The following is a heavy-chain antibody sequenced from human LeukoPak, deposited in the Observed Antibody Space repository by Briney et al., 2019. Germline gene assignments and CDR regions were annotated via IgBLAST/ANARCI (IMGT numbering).Heavy chain of an antibody. Sequence: SETLSLTCTVPGGSVSSGSYYWSWIRQPPGKGLEWIGYIYYSGSTNYNPSLKSRATISVDTSKNQFSLKLSSGPAADTAVYYCARDRRIAVAGTRYYYYGMDVWGKGTTVTVSS. V-gene: IGHV4-61*01. J-gene: IGHJ6*04. CDR3: ARDRRIAVAGTRYYYYGMDV. CDR2: IYYSGST. D-gene: IGHD6-19*01. CDR1: GGSVSSGSYY.